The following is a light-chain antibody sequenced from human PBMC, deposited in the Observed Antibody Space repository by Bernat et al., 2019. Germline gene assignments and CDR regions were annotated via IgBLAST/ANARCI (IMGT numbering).Light chain of an antibody. Sequence: DIQMTQSPSSLSASVGDRVTITCRASQSISSYLNWYQQKPGKAPKLLIYAASSLQSGVPSRFSGSGSGTDFTLTISSLQPEDFATYYCRQVYSTLTFGQGTLLEIK. CDR3: RQVYSTLT. J-gene: IGKJ5*01. V-gene: IGKV1-39*01. CDR1: QSISSY. CDR2: AAS.